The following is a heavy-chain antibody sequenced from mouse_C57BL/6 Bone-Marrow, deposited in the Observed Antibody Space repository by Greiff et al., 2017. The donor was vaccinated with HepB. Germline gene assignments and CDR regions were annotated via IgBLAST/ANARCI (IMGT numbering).Heavy chain of an antibody. CDR1: GYTFTSYW. Sequence: QVHVKQPGAELVKPGASVKLSCKASGYTFTSYWMHWVKQRPGRGLEWIGRIDPNSGGTKYNEKFKSKATLTVDKPSSTAYMQLSSLTSEDSAVYYCARRGNITTVAFDYWGQGTTLTVSS. J-gene: IGHJ2*01. CDR3: ARRGNITTVAFDY. V-gene: IGHV1-72*01. D-gene: IGHD1-1*01. CDR2: IDPNSGGT.